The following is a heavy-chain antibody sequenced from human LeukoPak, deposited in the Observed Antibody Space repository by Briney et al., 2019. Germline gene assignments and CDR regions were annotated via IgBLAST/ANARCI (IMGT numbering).Heavy chain of an antibody. CDR3: ARGSGWGGDY. D-gene: IGHD6-19*01. Sequence: GGSLRLSCAASGFTFSSYEMNWVRQAPGKGLEWVATIKPDGRDKIYVDSVTGRFTLSRDNAKNSLYLQMNSLRVEDTAVYYCARGSGWGGDYWGRGSLVTVSS. CDR1: GFTFSSYE. CDR2: IKPDGRDK. V-gene: IGHV3-7*01. J-gene: IGHJ4*02.